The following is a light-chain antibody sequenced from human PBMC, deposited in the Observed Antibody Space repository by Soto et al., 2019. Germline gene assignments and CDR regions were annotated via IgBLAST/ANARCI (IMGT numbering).Light chain of an antibody. Sequence: EIVLTQSPATLSLSPGERATLSCRASQSVSSYLAWDQQKPGQAPRLLIYDASNRATGIPARFSGSGSGTDFTLTISSLEPEDFAVYYCQQRSNWPFTFGGGTKVEIK. CDR3: QQRSNWPFT. CDR1: QSVSSY. CDR2: DAS. J-gene: IGKJ4*01. V-gene: IGKV3-11*01.